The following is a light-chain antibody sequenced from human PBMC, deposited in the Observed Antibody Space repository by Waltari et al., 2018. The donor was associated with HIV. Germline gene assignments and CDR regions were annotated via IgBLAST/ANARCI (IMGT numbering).Light chain of an antibody. CDR1: TSNIGNNY. Sequence: QSVLTQPPSVSAAPGQKVTISCSGSTSNIGNNYVSWYQQLPGTAPKLLISDNNKRPSGVPDLFSGSKSGTSATLGITGLQTGDEADYYCGTWDSSLSAVVFGGGTKLTVL. J-gene: IGLJ2*01. V-gene: IGLV1-51*01. CDR3: GTWDSSLSAVV. CDR2: DNN.